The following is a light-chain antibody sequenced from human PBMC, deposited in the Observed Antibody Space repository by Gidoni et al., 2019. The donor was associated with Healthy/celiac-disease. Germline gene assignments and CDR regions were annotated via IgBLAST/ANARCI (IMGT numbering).Light chain of an antibody. CDR3: SSYTSSSLRV. CDR2: DVS. Sequence: QSAPTQPASVSGSPGQSITISCTGTNSDVGGYNYVSWYQQHPGKAPKLMIYDVSNRPSGVSNRFSGSKSGNTASLTISGLQAEDEADYYCSSYTSSSLRVFGGGTKLTVL. CDR1: NSDVGGYNY. V-gene: IGLV2-14*03. J-gene: IGLJ2*01.